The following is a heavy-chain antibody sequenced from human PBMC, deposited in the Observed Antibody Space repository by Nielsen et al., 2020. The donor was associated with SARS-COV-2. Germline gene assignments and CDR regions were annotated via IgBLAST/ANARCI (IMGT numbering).Heavy chain of an antibody. Sequence: GESLKISRAASGFTFSSYWMSWVRQAPGKGLEWVANIKQDGSEKYYVDSVKGRFTISRDNAKNSLYLQMNSLRAEDTAVYYCARGKAVDYWGQGTLVTVSS. J-gene: IGHJ4*02. D-gene: IGHD6-19*01. CDR3: ARGKAVDY. CDR2: IKQDGSEK. CDR1: GFTFSSYW. V-gene: IGHV3-7*03.